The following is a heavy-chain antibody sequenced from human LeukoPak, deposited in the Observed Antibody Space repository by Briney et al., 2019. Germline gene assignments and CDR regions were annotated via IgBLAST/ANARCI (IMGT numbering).Heavy chain of an antibody. Sequence: GGSLRLSCAASGFTFSSYSMAWVRQAPGKGLEWLSYITSSSKINYADSVKGRFTISRDNAKNSLYLQMNSLRDEDTAVYYCARSANPGVHDFDPWGQGTLVTVSS. V-gene: IGHV3-48*02. J-gene: IGHJ5*02. CDR1: GFTFSSYS. CDR3: ARSANPGVHDFDP. CDR2: ITSSSKI. D-gene: IGHD6-6*01.